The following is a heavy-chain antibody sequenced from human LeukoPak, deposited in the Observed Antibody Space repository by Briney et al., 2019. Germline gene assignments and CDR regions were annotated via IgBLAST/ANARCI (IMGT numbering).Heavy chain of an antibody. D-gene: IGHD3-10*01. CDR1: GFTFSSYW. CDR2: IRYDGSTQ. Sequence: PGGSLRLSCVASGFTFSSYWMSWVRQAPGKGLEWIGFIRYDGSTQYYADSVKGRLTISRDNSENTLYLQMKTLRAEDTAVYYCAKDERYYNSGSYFWLEYWGQGTLVTVPS. CDR3: AKDERYYNSGSYFWLEY. J-gene: IGHJ4*02. V-gene: IGHV3-30*02.